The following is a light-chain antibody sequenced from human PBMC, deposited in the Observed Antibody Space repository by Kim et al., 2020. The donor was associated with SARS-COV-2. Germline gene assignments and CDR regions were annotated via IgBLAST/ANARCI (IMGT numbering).Light chain of an antibody. V-gene: IGKV3-20*01. J-gene: IGKJ2*01. Sequence: PGERATLSCRASQSLSTNYLAWYQQRPGQAPRLLIYDASSRATAIPDRFSGSGSGTDFTLTISRLEPEDFAVYYCQHYDTSPYTFGQGTKLEI. CDR2: DAS. CDR1: QSLSTNY. CDR3: QHYDTSPYT.